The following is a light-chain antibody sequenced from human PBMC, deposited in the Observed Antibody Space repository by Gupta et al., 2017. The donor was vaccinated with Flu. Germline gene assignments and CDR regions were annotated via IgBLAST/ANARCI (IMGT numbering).Light chain of an antibody. Sequence: GTRGEPSSISCRSSQSLRFSTGYNYLDWYLQKPGQSPQLLIYLGSNRASGVPDRFSDSGSGTDFTLKISRVEAEDVGVYYCMQALQTPITFGQGTRLEIK. CDR1: QSLRFSTGYNY. CDR3: MQALQTPIT. J-gene: IGKJ5*01. V-gene: IGKV2-28*01. CDR2: LGS.